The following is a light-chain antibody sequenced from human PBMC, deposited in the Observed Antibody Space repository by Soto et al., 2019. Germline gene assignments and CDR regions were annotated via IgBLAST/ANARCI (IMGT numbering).Light chain of an antibody. Sequence: ARQLAESPYSLCASVGDRVYITWGASQGIRNDLGWYQQKPGKAPKLLIYAASSLQSGVPSRFSGSGAGTDFTFAICSLQPEDFATHTCQQSYSTRWTFSQGTKVDIK. V-gene: IGKV1-6*02. J-gene: IGKJ1*01. CDR3: QQSYSTRWT. CDR1: QGIRND. CDR2: AAS.